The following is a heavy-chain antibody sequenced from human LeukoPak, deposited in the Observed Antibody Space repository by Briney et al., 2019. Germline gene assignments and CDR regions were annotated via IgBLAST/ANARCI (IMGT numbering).Heavy chain of an antibody. CDR2: MSYSGST. V-gene: IGHV4-59*01. Sequence: SETLSLICTVSGGSISSFYWSWIRQPPGEGLEWIGYMSYSGSTNYNSTLKSRVTISLDTSKNQFSLKLNSVTAADTAAYYCARGYCRGGSCYRTFFDQWGQGTLVTVSS. D-gene: IGHD2-15*01. CDR3: ARGYCRGGSCYRTFFDQ. CDR1: GGSISSFY. J-gene: IGHJ4*02.